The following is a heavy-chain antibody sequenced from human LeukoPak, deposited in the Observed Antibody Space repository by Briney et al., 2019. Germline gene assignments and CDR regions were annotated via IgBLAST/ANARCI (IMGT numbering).Heavy chain of an antibody. CDR2: ISSSSSYI. CDR3: ARDRLRWERVFDY. Sequence: GGSLRLSCAASGFTFSSYSMNWVRQAPGKGLEWVSSISSSSSYIYYADSVKGRFTISRDNAKNSLYLQMNSLRAEDTAVYYCARDRLRWERVFDYWGQGTLVTVSS. V-gene: IGHV3-21*01. CDR1: GFTFSSYS. J-gene: IGHJ4*02. D-gene: IGHD4-23*01.